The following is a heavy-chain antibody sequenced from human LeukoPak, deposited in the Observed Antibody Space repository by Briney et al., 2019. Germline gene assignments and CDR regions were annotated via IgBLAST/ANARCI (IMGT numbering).Heavy chain of an antibody. J-gene: IGHJ6*02. CDR3: AKDGRDAGYSSGWYAVYYYYYGMDV. V-gene: IGHV3-30*18. CDR2: ISYDGSNK. Sequence: GGSLRLSCAASGFTFSSYGMHWVRQAPGKGLEWVAVISYDGSNKYYADFVKGRFTISRDNSKNTLYLQMNSLRAEDTAVYYCAKDGRDAGYSSGWYAVYYYYYGMDVWGQGTTVTVSS. CDR1: GFTFSSYG. D-gene: IGHD6-19*01.